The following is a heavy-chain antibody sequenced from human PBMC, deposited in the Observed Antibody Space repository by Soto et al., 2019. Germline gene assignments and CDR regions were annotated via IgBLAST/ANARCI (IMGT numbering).Heavy chain of an antibody. V-gene: IGHV3-30*18. Sequence: HPGGSLRLSCAASGFTFSSYGMHWVRQAPGKGLEWVAVISYDGSNKYYADSVKGRFTISRDNSKNTLYLQMNSLRAEDTAVYYCAKDRMITFGGVIYYYYYGMDVWGQGTTVTVSS. CDR1: GFTFSSYG. CDR2: ISYDGSNK. D-gene: IGHD3-16*02. J-gene: IGHJ6*02. CDR3: AKDRMITFGGVIYYYYYGMDV.